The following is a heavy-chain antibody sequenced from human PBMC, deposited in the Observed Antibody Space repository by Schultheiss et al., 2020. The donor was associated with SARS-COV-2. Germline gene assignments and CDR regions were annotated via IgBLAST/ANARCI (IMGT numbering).Heavy chain of an antibody. CDR3: ARDKTLSIDYGSGSYSPAFDI. V-gene: IGHV3-23*01. Sequence: GESLKISCAASGFTFSSYAMSWVRQAPGKGLEWVSAISGSGGSTYYADSVKGRFTISRDNAKNSLYLQMNSLRAEDTAVYYCARDKTLSIDYGSGSYSPAFDIWGQGTMVTVSS. D-gene: IGHD3-10*01. CDR2: ISGSGGST. J-gene: IGHJ3*02. CDR1: GFTFSSYA.